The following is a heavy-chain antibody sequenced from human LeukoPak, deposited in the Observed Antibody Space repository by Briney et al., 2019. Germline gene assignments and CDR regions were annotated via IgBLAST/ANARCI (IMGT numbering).Heavy chain of an antibody. V-gene: IGHV3-66*01. CDR2: IYSGGST. D-gene: IGHD6-19*01. CDR3: ARETPDSSGWYGYYYGMDV. CDR1: GFTVSSNY. Sequence: SGGSLRLSCAASGFTVSSNYMSWVRQAPGKGLEWVSVIYSGGSTYYADSVKGRFTISRDNSKNTLYLQMNSLRAEDTAVYYCARETPDSSGWYGYYYGMDVWGQGTTVTVSS. J-gene: IGHJ6*02.